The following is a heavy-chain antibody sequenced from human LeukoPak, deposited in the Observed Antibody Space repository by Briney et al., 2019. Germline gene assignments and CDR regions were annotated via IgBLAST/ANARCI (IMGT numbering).Heavy chain of an antibody. D-gene: IGHD3-3*01. CDR3: AKDSGRFLEWLNYFDY. CDR2: ISGSGGST. Sequence: GGSLRLSCAASGFTFSSYAMSWVRQAPGKGLEWVSAISGSGGSTYYADSVKGRFTISRDNSKNTLYLQMSSLRAEDTAVYYCAKDSGRFLEWLNYFDYWGQGTLVTVSS. CDR1: GFTFSSYA. J-gene: IGHJ4*02. V-gene: IGHV3-23*01.